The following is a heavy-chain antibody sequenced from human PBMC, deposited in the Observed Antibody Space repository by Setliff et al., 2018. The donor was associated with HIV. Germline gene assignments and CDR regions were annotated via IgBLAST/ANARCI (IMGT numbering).Heavy chain of an antibody. J-gene: IGHJ3*02. D-gene: IGHD2-2*01. CDR3: ARAGGGATDQAFDI. CDR1: GYTFTSYF. Sequence: ASVKVSCKAFGYTFTSYFLHWVRQAPGQGLEWLGIIDPNSGATNNAQKLQGRLTVTTDTSTGTLYMELSNLRSDDSAVYYCARAGGGATDQAFDIWGQGTMVTVSS. V-gene: IGHV1-46*01. CDR2: IDPNSGAT.